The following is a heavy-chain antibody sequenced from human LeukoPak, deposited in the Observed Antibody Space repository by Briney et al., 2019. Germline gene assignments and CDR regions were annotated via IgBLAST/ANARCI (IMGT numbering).Heavy chain of an antibody. CDR1: GFTFTGYY. J-gene: IGHJ6*02. V-gene: IGHV1-69*04. Sequence: SVKVSCKTSGFTFTGYYIHWVRQAPGQGLEWMGRIIPILGIANYAQKFQGRVTITADKSTSTAYMELSSLRSEDTAVYYCARDRIVVVVAATRTYYYYGMDVWGQGTTVTVSS. D-gene: IGHD2-15*01. CDR3: ARDRIVVVVAATRTYYYYGMDV. CDR2: IIPILGIA.